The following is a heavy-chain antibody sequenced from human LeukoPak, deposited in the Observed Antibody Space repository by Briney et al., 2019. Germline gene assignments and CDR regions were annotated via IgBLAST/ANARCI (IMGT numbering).Heavy chain of an antibody. D-gene: IGHD3-3*01. Sequence: GRSLRLSCAASAFIFSNHGTHWVRQAPGKGLEWVAIISYDGSNKYYADSVKGRFTISRDNSKNTLYLQMNSLRAEDTAMYYCAKDQGPITIFGVVIGGMDVWGQGTTVTVSS. CDR2: ISYDGSNK. V-gene: IGHV3-30*18. CDR3: AKDQGPITIFGVVIGGMDV. CDR1: AFIFSNHG. J-gene: IGHJ6*02.